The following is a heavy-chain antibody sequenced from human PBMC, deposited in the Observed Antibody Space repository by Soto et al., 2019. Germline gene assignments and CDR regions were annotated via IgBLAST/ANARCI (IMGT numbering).Heavy chain of an antibody. Sequence: GGSLRLSCAASGFTFSSYSMNWVRQAPGKGLEWVSYISSSSSTIYYADSVKGRFTISRDNAKNSLYLQMNSLRDEDTAVYYCARENSPFELDTVTTTWFDPWGQGTLVTVSS. CDR2: ISSSSSTI. J-gene: IGHJ5*02. D-gene: IGHD4-17*01. CDR3: ARENSPFELDTVTTTWFDP. CDR1: GFTFSSYS. V-gene: IGHV3-48*02.